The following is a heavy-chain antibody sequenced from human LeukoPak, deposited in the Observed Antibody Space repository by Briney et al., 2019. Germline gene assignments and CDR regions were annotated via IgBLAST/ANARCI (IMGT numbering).Heavy chain of an antibody. CDR2: ISGNGNTI. CDR1: GFTFSNYE. V-gene: IGHV3-48*03. J-gene: IGHJ4*02. Sequence: PGGSLRLSCAASGFTFSNYEMNWVRQAPGKGLEWLSYISGNGNTIYYADSVKGRFTISRDNAKNSLYLQMNSLRADDTAVYYCARGSLVHYYGSGSYRIRAGFDSWGQGTLVTVSS. D-gene: IGHD3-10*01. CDR3: ARGSLVHYYGSGSYRIRAGFDS.